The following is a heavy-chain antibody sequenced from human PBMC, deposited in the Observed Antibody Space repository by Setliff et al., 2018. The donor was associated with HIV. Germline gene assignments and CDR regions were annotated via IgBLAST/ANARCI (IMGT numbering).Heavy chain of an antibody. V-gene: IGHV3-30*04. Sequence: GGSLRLSCAASGFTFRTYALHWVRQAPGKGLEWVALISLDGSNKYYADSVKGRFTISRDNSKNTLYLHMNSLRAEDTAVYYCAREGYCNSASCPGYMDVWGKGTTVTVSS. J-gene: IGHJ6*03. CDR1: GFTFRTYA. D-gene: IGHD2-2*01. CDR2: ISLDGSNK. CDR3: AREGYCNSASCPGYMDV.